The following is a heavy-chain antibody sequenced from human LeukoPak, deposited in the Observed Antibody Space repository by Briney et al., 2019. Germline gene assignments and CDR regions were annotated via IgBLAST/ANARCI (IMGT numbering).Heavy chain of an antibody. CDR1: GFTFSSYA. D-gene: IGHD2-2*02. Sequence: PGGSLRLSCAASGFTFSSYAMSWVRQAPGRGLEWVSAISGSGGSTYYADSVKGRFTISRDNSKNTLYLQMNSLRAEDTAVYYCAKFAGYCTSCYINYWGQGTLVTVSS. CDR3: AKFAGYCTSCYINY. V-gene: IGHV3-23*01. CDR2: ISGSGGST. J-gene: IGHJ4*02.